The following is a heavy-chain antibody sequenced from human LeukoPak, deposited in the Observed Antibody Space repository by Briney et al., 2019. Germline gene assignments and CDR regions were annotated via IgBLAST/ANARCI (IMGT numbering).Heavy chain of an antibody. D-gene: IGHD2-2*01. CDR1: GFTFSSTG. V-gene: IGHV3-30*03. Sequence: PGGSLRLSCTASGFTFSSTGMHWVRQAPGKGLDWVASISYDGSSKKYVDSVKGRFTISRDNSKNTLFLQMNSLRAKDTAVYYCARGCSRNRCYVTFDQWGQGTLVTVSS. CDR2: ISYDGSSK. CDR3: ARGCSRNRCYVTFDQ. J-gene: IGHJ4*02.